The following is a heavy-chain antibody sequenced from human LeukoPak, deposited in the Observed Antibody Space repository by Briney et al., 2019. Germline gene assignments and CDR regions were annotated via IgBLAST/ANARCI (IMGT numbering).Heavy chain of an antibody. D-gene: IGHD5-12*01. CDR2: ISAYNGNT. V-gene: IGHV1-18*01. CDR1: GYTFTSYG. Sequence: RRASVKVSCKASGYTFTSYGISWVRQAPGQGLEWMGWISAYNGNTNYAQKLQGRVTMTTDTSTSTAYMELRSLRSDDTAVYYCARADIVATVYDYWGQGTLVTVSS. CDR3: ARADIVATVYDY. J-gene: IGHJ4*02.